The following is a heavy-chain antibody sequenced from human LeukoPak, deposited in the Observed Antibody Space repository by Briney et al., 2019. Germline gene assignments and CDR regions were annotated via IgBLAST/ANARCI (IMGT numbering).Heavy chain of an antibody. CDR1: GGSFSGYY. J-gene: IGHJ6*04. CDR2: INHSKST. V-gene: IGHV4-34*01. CDR3: ARDWVQQEGYYYGNGMDV. Sequence: SETLSLTCAVYGGSFSGYYWIWIRQPPGKGLEWIGEINHSKSTNYNPSLKSRINISVDTSKNQFSLKLSSVTAADTAVYYCARDWVQQEGYYYGNGMDVWGKGTTVTVSS. D-gene: IGHD5-18*01.